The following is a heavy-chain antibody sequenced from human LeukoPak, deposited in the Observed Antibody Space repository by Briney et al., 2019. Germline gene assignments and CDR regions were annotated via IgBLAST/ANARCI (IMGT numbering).Heavy chain of an antibody. Sequence: GASVKVSCKASGYTFTGYYMHWVRQAPGQGLEWMGWMNPNSGGTNYAQKFQGRVTMTRDTSISTAYMELSRLRSDDTAVYYCARDQGACSSTSCYLYYYYIDVWGKGTTVTVSS. CDR3: ARDQGACSSTSCYLYYYYIDV. CDR2: MNPNSGGT. D-gene: IGHD2-2*01. J-gene: IGHJ6*03. CDR1: GYTFTGYY. V-gene: IGHV1-2*02.